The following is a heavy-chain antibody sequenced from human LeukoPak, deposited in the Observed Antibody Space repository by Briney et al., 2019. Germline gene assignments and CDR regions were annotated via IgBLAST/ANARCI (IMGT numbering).Heavy chain of an antibody. V-gene: IGHV3-21*01. CDR1: GFTFSSYS. Sequence: GGSLRLSCAASGFTFSSYSMNWVRQAPGKGLEWVSSISSSSSYIYYADSVKGRFTISRDNAKNSLFLQMNSLRDDDTAIYYCTRVVTSYYYMDVWGKGTTVTVSS. J-gene: IGHJ6*03. CDR3: TRVVTSYYYMDV. CDR2: ISSSSSYI. D-gene: IGHD5-18*01.